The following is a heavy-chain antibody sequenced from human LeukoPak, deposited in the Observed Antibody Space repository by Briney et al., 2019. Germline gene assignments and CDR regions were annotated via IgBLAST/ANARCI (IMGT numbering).Heavy chain of an antibody. D-gene: IGHD3-22*01. CDR3: ARGYTMIVVGNWFDP. V-gene: IGHV4-39*01. J-gene: IGHJ5*02. Sequence: PSETLSLTCTVSGGSISSSSYYWGWIRQPPGKGLEWIGSIYYSGSTYYNPSLKSRVTISVDTSKNQFSLKLSSVTAADTAVYYCARGYTMIVVGNWFDPWGQGTLVTVSS. CDR1: GGSISSSSYY. CDR2: IYYSGST.